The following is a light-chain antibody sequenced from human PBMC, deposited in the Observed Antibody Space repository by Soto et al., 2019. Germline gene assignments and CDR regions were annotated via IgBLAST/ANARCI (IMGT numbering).Light chain of an antibody. J-gene: IGKJ1*01. CDR2: GAS. V-gene: IGKV3-20*01. Sequence: EIVLTQSPGTLSLSPGERATLSCRASQRVGSSYLAWYQHKPGQAPRLLIHGASTRATGVPARISGSGSGTEFTLTISSLQSEDFAVYYCQQFRNWPWTFGQGTKVDIK. CDR3: QQFRNWPWT. CDR1: QRVGSSY.